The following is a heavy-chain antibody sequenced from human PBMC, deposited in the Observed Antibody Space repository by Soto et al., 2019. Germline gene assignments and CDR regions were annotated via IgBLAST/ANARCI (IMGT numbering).Heavy chain of an antibody. CDR3: ARRSSSWYFDY. V-gene: IGHV3-23*01. J-gene: IGHJ4*02. CDR1: GFTFSSYA. D-gene: IGHD6-13*01. Sequence: EVQLLESGGGLVQPGGSLRLSCAASGFTFSSYAMNWVRQAPGKGLEWVSVISGSDGSTYYADSVKGRFTISRDNSNTPLNLQMNSLRAEDPAVYYCARRSSSWYFDYWGQGTLVTVSS. CDR2: ISGSDGST.